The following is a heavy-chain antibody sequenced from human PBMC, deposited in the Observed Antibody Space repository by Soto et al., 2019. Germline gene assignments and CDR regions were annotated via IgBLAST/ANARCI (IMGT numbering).Heavy chain of an antibody. CDR2: IDPSDSYT. V-gene: IGHV5-10-1*01. Sequence: LKISCKGSGYSFTSYWISWVRQMPGKGLEWMGRIDPSDSYTNYSPSFQGHVTISADKSISTAYLQWSSLKASDTAMYYCARQAAVAGAYYYYYGMDVWGQGTTVTVSS. D-gene: IGHD6-19*01. CDR1: GYSFTSYW. CDR3: ARQAAVAGAYYYYYGMDV. J-gene: IGHJ6*02.